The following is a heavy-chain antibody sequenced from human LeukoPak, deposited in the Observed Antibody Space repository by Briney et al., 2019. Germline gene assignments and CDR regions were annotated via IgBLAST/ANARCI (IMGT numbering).Heavy chain of an antibody. V-gene: IGHV1-2*02. J-gene: IGHJ4*02. CDR3: ARHLLGPRYSSSWPLGY. D-gene: IGHD6-13*01. CDR1: GYTFTGYY. CDR2: INPNSGGT. Sequence: EASVKVSCKASGYTFTGYYMHWVRQAPGQGLEWMGWINPNSGGTNYAQKFQGRVTMTRDTSISTAYMELSRLRSDDTAVYYCARHLLGPRYSSSWPLGYWGQGTLVTVSS.